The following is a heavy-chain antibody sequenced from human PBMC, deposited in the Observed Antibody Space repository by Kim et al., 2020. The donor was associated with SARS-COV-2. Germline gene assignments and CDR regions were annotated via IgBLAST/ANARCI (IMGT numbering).Heavy chain of an antibody. CDR3: AREEDWTTVVRWGVYYYGMDV. CDR1: GFTFSSYW. J-gene: IGHJ6*02. D-gene: IGHD4-17*01. CDR2: IKQDGSEK. Sequence: GGSLRLSCAASGFTFSSYWMSWVRQAPGKGLEWVANIKQDGSEKYYVDSVKGRFTISRDNAKNSLYLQMNSLRAEDTAVYYCAREEDWTTVVRWGVYYYGMDVWGQGTTVTVSS. V-gene: IGHV3-7*03.